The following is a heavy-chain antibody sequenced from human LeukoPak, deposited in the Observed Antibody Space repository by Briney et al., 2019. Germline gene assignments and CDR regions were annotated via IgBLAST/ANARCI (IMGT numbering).Heavy chain of an antibody. CDR3: ARVDDSNDAFDI. J-gene: IGHJ3*02. V-gene: IGHV1-46*01. Sequence: ASVKVSCKASGYTFTSYYMHWVRQAPGQGLEWMGIINPSGGSTSYAQKFQGRVTITRDMSTSTVYMELSSLRSEDTAVYYCARVDDSNDAFDIWGQGTMVTVSS. CDR2: INPSGGST. CDR1: GYTFTSYY. D-gene: IGHD2-15*01.